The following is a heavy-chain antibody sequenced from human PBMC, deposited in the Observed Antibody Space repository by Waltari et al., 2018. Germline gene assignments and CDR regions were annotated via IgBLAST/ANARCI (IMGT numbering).Heavy chain of an antibody. V-gene: IGHV1-69*05. Sequence: QVQLVQSGAEVKKPGSSVKVSCKASGGTFSSYAISWVRQAPGPGPAWMGGIIPIFGTANYAQKFQGRVTITTDESTSTAYMELSSLRSEDTAVYYCARRGEAYCGGDCYYYYYYGMDVWGQGTTVTVSS. CDR3: ARRGEAYCGGDCYYYYYYGMDV. D-gene: IGHD2-21*01. CDR2: IIPIFGTA. CDR1: GGTFSSYA. J-gene: IGHJ6*02.